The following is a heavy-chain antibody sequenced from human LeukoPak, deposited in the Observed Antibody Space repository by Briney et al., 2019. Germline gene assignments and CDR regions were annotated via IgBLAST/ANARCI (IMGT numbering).Heavy chain of an antibody. CDR1: GFTFSSYA. J-gene: IGHJ4*02. CDR3: AKLSSGWPTFFDY. CDR2: ISGSGGST. Sequence: GGSLRLSCAASGFTFSSYAMSWVRQAPGKGLEWVSAISGSGGSTYYAGSVKGRFTISRDNSKNTLYLQMNSLRAEDTAVYYCAKLSSGWPTFFDYWGQGTLVTVSS. V-gene: IGHV3-23*01. D-gene: IGHD6-19*01.